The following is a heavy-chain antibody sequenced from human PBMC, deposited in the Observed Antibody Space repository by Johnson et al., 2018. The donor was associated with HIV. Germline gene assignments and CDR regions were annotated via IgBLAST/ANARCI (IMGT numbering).Heavy chain of an antibody. CDR1: GFTFSSYG. CDR3: ARATDQRLDAFDI. V-gene: IGHV3-30*02. J-gene: IGHJ3*02. D-gene: IGHD6-25*01. CDR2: IRYDGTNK. Sequence: QMQLVESGGGVVQPGGSLRLSCAASGFTFSSYGMHWVRQAPGKGLAWVAFIRYDGTNKYYADSVKGRFTISRDNSKNTLYLQMNSLRAEDTAVYYCARATDQRLDAFDIWGQGTMVTVSS.